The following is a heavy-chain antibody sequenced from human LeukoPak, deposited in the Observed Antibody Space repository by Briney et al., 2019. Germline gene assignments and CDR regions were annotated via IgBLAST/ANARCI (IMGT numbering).Heavy chain of an antibody. CDR1: RFTFSTYE. V-gene: IGHV3-23*01. CDR2: ISGSGGST. D-gene: IGHD6-19*01. CDR3: EKDLAPVHGNKYFAY. Sequence: GGSLRLSCAASRFTFSTYEMTWVRQAPGKGLEWVSGISGSGGSTYYADSVKGRFTTSRDNYKNTLYLQMNGLRAEHTSVYYCEKDLAPVHGNKYFAYWRQGTLVTVSS. J-gene: IGHJ4*02.